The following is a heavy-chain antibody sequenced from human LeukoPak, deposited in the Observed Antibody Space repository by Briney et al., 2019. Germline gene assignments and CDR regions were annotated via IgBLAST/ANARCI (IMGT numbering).Heavy chain of an antibody. Sequence: SETLSHTCAVSGYSISSGYYWGWIRQPPGKGLEWIGSIYHSGSTYYNPSLKSRVTISVDTSKNPFSLKLSSGPAADTAVYYGARLSSYSSIDYWAKGTLVTVSS. CDR2: IYHSGST. D-gene: IGHD6-6*01. J-gene: IGHJ4*02. V-gene: IGHV4-38-2*01. CDR3: ARLSSYSSIDY. CDR1: GYSISSGYY.